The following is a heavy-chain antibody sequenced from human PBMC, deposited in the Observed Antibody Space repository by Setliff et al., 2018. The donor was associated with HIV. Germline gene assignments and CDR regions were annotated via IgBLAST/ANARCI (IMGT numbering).Heavy chain of an antibody. V-gene: IGHV1-46*01. D-gene: IGHD2-2*01. Sequence: ASVKVSCKASGYSFSNYFIHWVRQAPGQGLEWMGMVHPSVGSTSYAQRFQGRVTMTRDTSTGTVYMELSSLRSEDSAVYYCARQGFCSITSCYYFDSWGQGTRVTVSS. CDR1: GYSFSNYF. J-gene: IGHJ4*02. CDR3: ARQGFCSITSCYYFDS. CDR2: VHPSVGST.